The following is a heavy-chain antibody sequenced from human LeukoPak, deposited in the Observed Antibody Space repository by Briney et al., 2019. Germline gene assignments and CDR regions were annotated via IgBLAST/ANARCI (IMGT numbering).Heavy chain of an antibody. CDR1: GYTFTGYY. J-gene: IGHJ4*02. V-gene: IGHV1-2*02. CDR3: ARGDSSGYYIFYSEYYFDY. CDR2: INPNSGGT. D-gene: IGHD3-22*01. Sequence: ASVKVSCKASGYTFTGYYMHWVRQAPGQGLEWMGWINPNSGGTNYAQKFQGRVTMTRDTSISTAYMELSRLRSDGTAVYYCARGDSSGYYIFYSEYYFDYWGQGTLVTVSS.